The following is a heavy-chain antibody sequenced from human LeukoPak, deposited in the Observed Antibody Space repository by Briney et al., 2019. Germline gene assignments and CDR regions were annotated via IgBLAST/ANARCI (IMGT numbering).Heavy chain of an antibody. CDR2: ISYDGSNK. Sequence: GRSLRLSCAASGFTFSSYGMHWVRQAPGKGLEWVAVISYDGSNKYYADSVKGRFTISRDNSENTLYLQMNSLRAEDTAVYYCAKARDIVVVVAPLWFDPWGQGTLVTVSS. D-gene: IGHD2-15*01. CDR1: GFTFSSYG. CDR3: AKARDIVVVVAPLWFDP. J-gene: IGHJ5*02. V-gene: IGHV3-30*18.